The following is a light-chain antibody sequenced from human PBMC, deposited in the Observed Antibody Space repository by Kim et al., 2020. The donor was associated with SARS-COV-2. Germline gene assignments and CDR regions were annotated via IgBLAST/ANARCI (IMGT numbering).Light chain of an antibody. V-gene: IGLV1-44*01. CDR2: SNN. CDR1: SSNIGSNT. J-gene: IGLJ3*02. CDR3: AAWDDSLNVL. Sequence: ELTQPPSASGTPGQRVTISCSGSSSNIGSNTVNWYQQLPGTAPKLLIYSNNQRPSGVPDRFSGSKSGTSASLAISGLQSEDEADYYCAAWDDSLNVLFGGGTQLTVL.